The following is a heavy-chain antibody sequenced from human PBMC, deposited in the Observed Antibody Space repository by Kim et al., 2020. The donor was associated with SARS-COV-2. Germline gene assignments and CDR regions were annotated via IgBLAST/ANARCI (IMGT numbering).Heavy chain of an antibody. Sequence: FQGRVTMTRDTSTSTVYMELSSLRSEDTAVYYCARDTSVGYYDSSGPNDYWGQGTLVTVSS. J-gene: IGHJ4*02. CDR3: ARDTSVGYYDSSGPNDY. V-gene: IGHV1-46*01. D-gene: IGHD3-22*01.